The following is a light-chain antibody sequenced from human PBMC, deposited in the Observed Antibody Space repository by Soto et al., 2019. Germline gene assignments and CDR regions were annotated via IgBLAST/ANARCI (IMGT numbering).Light chain of an antibody. V-gene: IGKV1-39*01. Sequence: DIQMTQSPSSLSASVGDRVTISCRASQTINTYVYWYLQKPGKAPKLLIYAASSLHSGVPSRFSGSGSGTYFTLTISSLQPEDFATYYCQQSFSTPRTFGQGTKVEIK. J-gene: IGKJ1*01. CDR3: QQSFSTPRT. CDR1: QTINTY. CDR2: AAS.